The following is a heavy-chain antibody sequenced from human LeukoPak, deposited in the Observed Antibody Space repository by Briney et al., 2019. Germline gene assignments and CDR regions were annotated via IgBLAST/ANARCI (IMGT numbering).Heavy chain of an antibody. CDR2: IIHIFGTA. CDR3: ARAGYDFWSGTYYYYMDV. CDR1: GGTFSSYA. D-gene: IGHD3-3*01. V-gene: IGHV1-69*01. Sequence: ASVKVSCKASGGTFSSYAISWVRQAPGQGLDWMGGIIHIFGTANYAQKFHGRVTITADESTSTAYMELSSMRSEDTAVYYCARAGYDFWSGTYYYYMDVWGKGTTVTVSS. J-gene: IGHJ6*03.